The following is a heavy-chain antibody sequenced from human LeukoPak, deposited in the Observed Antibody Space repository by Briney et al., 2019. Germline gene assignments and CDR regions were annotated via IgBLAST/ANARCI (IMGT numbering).Heavy chain of an antibody. Sequence: GRSLRLSCAASGFTFSSYGMHWVRQAPGKGLEWVGRIKSKTDGGTTDYAAPVRGRFTISRDDSKKRLYLQMNSLTTEDTAVHYCTTGLTTVTSYWGQGTLVTVSS. CDR2: IKSKTDGGTT. J-gene: IGHJ4*02. D-gene: IGHD4-17*01. V-gene: IGHV3-15*01. CDR1: GFTFSSYG. CDR3: TTGLTTVTSY.